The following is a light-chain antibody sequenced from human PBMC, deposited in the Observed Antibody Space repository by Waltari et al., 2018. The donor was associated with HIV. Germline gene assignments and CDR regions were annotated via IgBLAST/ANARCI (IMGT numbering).Light chain of an antibody. CDR1: ASDIGRYNY. Sequence: QSALSQPASVSASPGQSVAISCSGSASDIGRYNYVSWYQQHPDRAPTLILFDVNNRPSGISDRFSGSKSGTTASLTISTVRTDDEADYYCASYTVSSTGVFGTGTKLSVL. V-gene: IGLV2-14*03. CDR2: DVN. J-gene: IGLJ1*01. CDR3: ASYTVSSTGV.